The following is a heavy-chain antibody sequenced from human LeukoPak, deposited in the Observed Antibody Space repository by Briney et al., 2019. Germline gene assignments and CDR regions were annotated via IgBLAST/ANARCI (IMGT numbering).Heavy chain of an antibody. Sequence: GASVKVSCKASGYTFISYQMHWVRQAPGQGLGWMGIINPTGGSTSHAQKFQGRVTMTRDTSTSTVYMELSSLRSEDTAVYYCARKGSSSCFDYWGQGTLVTVSS. CDR1: GYTFISYQ. V-gene: IGHV1-46*01. CDR3: ARKGSSSCFDY. J-gene: IGHJ4*02. D-gene: IGHD6-6*01. CDR2: INPTGGST.